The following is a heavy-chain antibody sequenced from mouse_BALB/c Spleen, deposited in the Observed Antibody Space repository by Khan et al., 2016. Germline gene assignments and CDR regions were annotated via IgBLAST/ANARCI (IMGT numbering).Heavy chain of an antibody. CDR1: GYSITSGYY. D-gene: IGHD2-4*01. V-gene: IGHV3-6*02. J-gene: IGHJ3*01. Sequence: EVQLQESGPGLVKPSQSLSLTCSVTGYSITSGYYWNWIRQFPGNKLEWMGYISYDGSNNYNPSLKNRISITRDTPKNQFFLKLNSVTTEDTATYYCARGERLRQAFAYCGQWTLVTVSA. CDR2: ISYDGSN. CDR3: ARGERLRQAFAY.